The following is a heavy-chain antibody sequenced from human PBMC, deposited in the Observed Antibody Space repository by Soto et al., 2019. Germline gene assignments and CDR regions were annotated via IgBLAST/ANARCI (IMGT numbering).Heavy chain of an antibody. CDR2: FDPEDGET. Sequence: ASVKVSCKVSGYTLTELSMHWVRQAPGKGLEWMGGFDPEDGETIYAQKFQGRVTMTEDTSTDTAYMELSSLRSEDTAVYYCATVRVVVVVAATYFDLWGRGTLVTVSS. CDR1: GYTLTELS. J-gene: IGHJ2*01. V-gene: IGHV1-24*01. CDR3: ATVRVVVVVAATYFDL. D-gene: IGHD2-15*01.